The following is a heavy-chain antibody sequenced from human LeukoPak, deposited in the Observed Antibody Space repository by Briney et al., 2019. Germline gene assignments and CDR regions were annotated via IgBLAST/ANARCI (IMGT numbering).Heavy chain of an antibody. Sequence: GGSLRLSCAASGFTFSSYWMSWVRQAPGKGLEWVATIKQDGSEMYYVDSVKGRFTISRDNSKNTLYLQMNSLRAEDTGVYYCAKDLNYGDLLDYWGQGTLVTVSS. CDR1: GFTFSSYW. CDR2: IKQDGSEM. D-gene: IGHD4-17*01. V-gene: IGHV3-7*01. J-gene: IGHJ4*02. CDR3: AKDLNYGDLLDY.